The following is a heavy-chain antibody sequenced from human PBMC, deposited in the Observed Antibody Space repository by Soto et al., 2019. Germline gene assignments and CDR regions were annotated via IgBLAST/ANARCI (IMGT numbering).Heavy chain of an antibody. CDR1: GGSISSGEYY. V-gene: IGHV4-30-4*01. J-gene: IGHJ4*02. CDR3: AREGGIVGATTVDY. D-gene: IGHD1-26*01. CDR2: ISYSGST. Sequence: TSETLSLTCTVSGGSISSGEYYWTWIRQPPGKGLEWIGYISYSGSTHYSPSLKSRVSITVDTSKNQFSLKLSSVTAADTAVYYCAREGGIVGATTVDYWGQGTLVTVSS.